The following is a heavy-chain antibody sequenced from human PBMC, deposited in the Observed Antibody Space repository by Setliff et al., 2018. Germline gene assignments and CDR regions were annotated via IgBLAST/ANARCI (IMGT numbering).Heavy chain of an antibody. Sequence: SETLSLTCSVSSGSMRNYYWIWIRQPAGEGLEWIGRIYTSGSTNYNPSFKRRVTISLEMSKNQFSLTLSSVTAADTAVYYCARARPATIAGVVPGVADFGIDVWGQGTTVTVSS. CDR3: ARARPATIAGVVPGVADFGIDV. V-gene: IGHV4-4*07. CDR1: SGSMRNYY. D-gene: IGHD2-2*01. J-gene: IGHJ6*02. CDR2: IYTSGST.